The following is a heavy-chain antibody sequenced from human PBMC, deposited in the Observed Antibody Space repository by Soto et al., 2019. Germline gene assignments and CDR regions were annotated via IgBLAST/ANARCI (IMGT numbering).Heavy chain of an antibody. J-gene: IGHJ6*03. V-gene: IGHV3-33*01. D-gene: IGHD6-13*01. CDR1: GFTFSSYG. CDR3: SRDLIAAAGDYYYYYMDV. Sequence: QVQLVESGGGVVQPGRSLRLSCAASGFTFSSYGMHWVRQAPGKGLEWVAVIWYDGSNKYYADSVKCRFTISRDNSKNTLYLQMNSLRAEDTAVYYCSRDLIAAAGDYYYYYMDVWGKGTTVTVSS. CDR2: IWYDGSNK.